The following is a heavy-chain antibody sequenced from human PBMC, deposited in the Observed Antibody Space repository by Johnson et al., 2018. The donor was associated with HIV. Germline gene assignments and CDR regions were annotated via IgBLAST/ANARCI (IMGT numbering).Heavy chain of an antibody. CDR1: GFTFDDHG. Sequence: VESGGSLRLSCAASGFTFDDHGMSWVRQVPGKGLEFVSGITWNGVGTGYADFVKGRFTISRDNSRNTVYLQMRNLRTEVTAVYYCEKGEAQEGWIQLGSYAFDFWGRGTMVIVSS. D-gene: IGHD5-12*01. CDR2: ITWNGVGT. CDR3: EKGEAQEGWIQLGSYAFDF. J-gene: IGHJ3*01. V-gene: IGHV3-20*04.